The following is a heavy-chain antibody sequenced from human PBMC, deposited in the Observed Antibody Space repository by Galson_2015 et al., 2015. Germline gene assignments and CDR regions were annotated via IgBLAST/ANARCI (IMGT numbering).Heavy chain of an antibody. CDR3: ARIAVVGTNFDY. CDR1: GGSISSGNW. V-gene: IGHV4-4*02. D-gene: IGHD6-19*01. J-gene: IGHJ4*02. Sequence: ETLSLTCAVSGGSISSGNWWSWVRQPPGKGLEWIGVIYHSGSTKYNPSLKSRVTISADKPTSQFSLKLSSVTAADTAVYYCARIAVVGTNFDYWGQGILVTVSS. CDR2: IYHSGST.